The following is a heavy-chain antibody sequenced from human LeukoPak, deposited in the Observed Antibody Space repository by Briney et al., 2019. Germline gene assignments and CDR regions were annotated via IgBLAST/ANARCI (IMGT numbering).Heavy chain of an antibody. Sequence: SETLSLTCTVSGVSITNHFWSWIRQPPGKGLEWIGYIYYTGSTNYNPSLKSRVTISVDTSKNQFSLKLSSVTAADTAVYYCARQTLITMVRVFGWQYFDYWGQGTLVTVSS. V-gene: IGHV4-59*08. CDR2: IYYTGST. J-gene: IGHJ4*02. CDR1: GVSITNHF. CDR3: ARQTLITMVRVFGWQYFDY. D-gene: IGHD3-10*01.